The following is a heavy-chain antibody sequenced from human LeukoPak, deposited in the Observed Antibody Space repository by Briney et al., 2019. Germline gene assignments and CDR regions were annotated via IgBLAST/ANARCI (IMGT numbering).Heavy chain of an antibody. CDR2: ISSSSSTI. CDR1: GFTFSSYS. Sequence: GGSLRLSCAASGFTFSSYSMNWVRQAPGKGLEWVSYISSSSSTIYYADSVKGRFTISRDNAKNSLYLQMNSLRAEDTAVYYCAKSHDVLRYFDWLSLYYFDYWGQGTLVTVSS. J-gene: IGHJ4*02. V-gene: IGHV3-48*01. D-gene: IGHD3-9*01. CDR3: AKSHDVLRYFDWLSLYYFDY.